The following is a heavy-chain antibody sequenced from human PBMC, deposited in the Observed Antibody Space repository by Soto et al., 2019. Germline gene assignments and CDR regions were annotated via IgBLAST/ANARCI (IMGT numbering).Heavy chain of an antibody. V-gene: IGHV4-34*01. Sequence: SETLSLTCAVYGGSFSGYYWSWIRQPPGKGLEWIGEINHSGSTKYNPSLKSRVTISVDTSKNQFSLKLSSVTAADTAVYYCARAPDIVATIDYWGQGTLVTVSS. CDR3: ARAPDIVATIDY. CDR2: INHSGST. J-gene: IGHJ4*02. CDR1: GGSFSGYY. D-gene: IGHD5-12*01.